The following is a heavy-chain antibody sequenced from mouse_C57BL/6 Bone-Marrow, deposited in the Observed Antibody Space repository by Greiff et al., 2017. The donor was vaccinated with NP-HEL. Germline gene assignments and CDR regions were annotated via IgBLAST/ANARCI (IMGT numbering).Heavy chain of an antibody. Sequence: VQLQQSGPGLVQPSQSLSITCTVSGFSLTSYGVHWVRQSPGKGLEWLGVIWRGGSTDYNAAFMSRLSITKDNSKSQVFFKMNSLQADDTAIYYFAKLIYYYVNIYGYYAMDYWGQGTSVTVSS. V-gene: IGHV2-5*01. J-gene: IGHJ4*01. CDR3: AKLIYYYVNIYGYYAMDY. CDR2: IWRGGST. D-gene: IGHD1-1*01. CDR1: GFSLTSYG.